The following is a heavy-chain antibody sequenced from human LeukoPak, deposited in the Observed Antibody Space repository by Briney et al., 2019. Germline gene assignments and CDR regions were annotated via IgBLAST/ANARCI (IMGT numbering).Heavy chain of an antibody. CDR1: GFTFSSYS. J-gene: IGHJ4*02. CDR3: ARDRRGVYYFDY. Sequence: GGSLRLSCAASGFTFSSYSMNWVRQAPGKGLEWVSSISSSSSYIYYADSVKGRFTISRDNAKNSLYLQMNSLRAEDTAVYYCARDRRGVYYFDYWGQGTLVTVSS. CDR2: ISSSSSYI. D-gene: IGHD5/OR15-5a*01. V-gene: IGHV3-21*01.